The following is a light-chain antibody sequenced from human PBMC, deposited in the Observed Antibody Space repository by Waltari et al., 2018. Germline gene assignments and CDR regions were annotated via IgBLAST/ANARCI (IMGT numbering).Light chain of an antibody. J-gene: IGKJ4*01. V-gene: IGKV1-12*01. Sequence: DIQMTQSPSSVSASVGDRVTITCRASQHISSCLAWYQQKPGKAPKYLMYAESSLQSGVTSRFSGSECETDFALANSSLQPEDFATCYCQQADSEPLNFGGGTKME. CDR1: QHISSC. CDR2: AES. CDR3: QQADSEPLN.